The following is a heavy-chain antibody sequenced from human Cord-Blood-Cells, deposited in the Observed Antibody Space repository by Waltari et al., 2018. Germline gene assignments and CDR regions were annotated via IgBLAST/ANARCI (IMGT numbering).Heavy chain of an antibody. J-gene: IGHJ3*02. CDR3: ARGSGSLHAFDI. CDR2: ISSNGGST. V-gene: IGHV3-64*01. D-gene: IGHD3-10*01. Sequence: EVQLVESGGGLVQHGGCLRPSRVASGLTSSSYAMHWLRQAPRKGVEYVAAISSNGGSTYYANSGKGRFTISRDNSKNTLYLQMGSLRAEDMAVYYCARGSGSLHAFDIWGQGTMVTVSS. CDR1: GLTSSSYA.